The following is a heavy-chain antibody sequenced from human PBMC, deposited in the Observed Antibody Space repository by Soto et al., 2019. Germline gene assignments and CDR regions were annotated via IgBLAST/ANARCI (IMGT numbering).Heavy chain of an antibody. V-gene: IGHV1-3*01. D-gene: IGHD3-16*01. CDR3: AGDRAVGGWFDP. CDR1: GYTFTSYA. J-gene: IGHJ5*02. Sequence: ASVKVSCKASGYTFTSYAMHWVRQAPGQRLEWMGWINAGNGNTKYSQKFQGRVTITRDTSASTAYMELSSLRSEDTAVYYCAGDRAVGGWFDPWGQGTLVTVSS. CDR2: INAGNGNT.